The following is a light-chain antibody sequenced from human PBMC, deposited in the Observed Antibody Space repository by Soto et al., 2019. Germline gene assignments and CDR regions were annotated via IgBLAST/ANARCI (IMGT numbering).Light chain of an antibody. CDR2: DVS. V-gene: IGLV2-14*01. CDR3: SSYTSTNFVI. J-gene: IGLJ2*01. Sequence: QSALTQPASVSGSPGQSITISCTGSSGDIGDYKYVSWYKQHPGKAPKLMIYDVSNRPSGVSNRFSASKSGNTASLTISGIRAEDEADYYCSSYTSTNFVIFGGGTKLTVL. CDR1: SGDIGDYKY.